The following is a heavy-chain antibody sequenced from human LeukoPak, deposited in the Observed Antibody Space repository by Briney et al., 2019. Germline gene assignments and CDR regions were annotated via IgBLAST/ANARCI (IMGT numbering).Heavy chain of an antibody. CDR1: GYTFTHHG. V-gene: IGHV1-18*01. CDR3: ARDPSNSSGYHAHFDS. Sequence: ASARVSCKASGYTFTHHGISWVRQAPGQGLEWMGWISCYNGDTIYAQNVQGRVTITTDASTKTAYIELRSLRSDDTALYYCARDPSNSSGYHAHFDSWGQGTLVTVSS. D-gene: IGHD3-22*01. J-gene: IGHJ4*02. CDR2: ISCYNGDT.